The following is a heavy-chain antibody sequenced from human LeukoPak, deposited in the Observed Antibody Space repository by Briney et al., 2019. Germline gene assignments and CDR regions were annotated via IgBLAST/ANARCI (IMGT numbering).Heavy chain of an antibody. D-gene: IGHD6-19*01. CDR1: GGTFSSYA. V-gene: IGHV1-69*13. Sequence: SVKVSCKASGGTFSSYAISWVRQAPGQGLEWMGGIIPMFGTPNYAEKFQDRVTIAADESTSTVYMELSSLRPEDTAVYYCAGIASSGWYGNWYFDVWGRGTLVTVSS. CDR3: AGIASSGWYGNWYFDV. J-gene: IGHJ2*01. CDR2: IIPMFGTP.